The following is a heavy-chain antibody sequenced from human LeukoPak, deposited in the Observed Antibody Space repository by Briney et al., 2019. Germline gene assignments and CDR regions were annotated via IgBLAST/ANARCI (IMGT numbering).Heavy chain of an antibody. CDR3: AGFPSRAFDI. J-gene: IGHJ3*02. CDR2: IYYSGSN. CDR1: GGSISSYY. V-gene: IGHV4-59*01. Sequence: PSETLSLTCTVAGGSISSYYWSWIRQPPGKGLEWIGYIYYSGSNNYNPSLKSRVTISVDTSKNQFSLKLSSVTAADTAVYYCAGFPSRAFDIWGQGTMVTVSS.